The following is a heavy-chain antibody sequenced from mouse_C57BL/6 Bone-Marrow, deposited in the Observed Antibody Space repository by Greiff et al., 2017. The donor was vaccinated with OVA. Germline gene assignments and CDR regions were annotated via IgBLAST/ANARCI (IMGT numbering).Heavy chain of an antibody. J-gene: IGHJ3*01. CDR3: ANYYGSRLRFAY. Sequence: EVQLQQSGPELVKPGASVKISCKASGYTFTDYYMNWVKQSHGKSLEWIGDINPNNGGTSYNQKFKGKATLTVDKSSSTAYMELRSLTSEDSAVYYCANYYGSRLRFAYWGQGTLVTVSA. CDR1: GYTFTDYY. CDR2: INPNNGGT. D-gene: IGHD1-1*01. V-gene: IGHV1-26*01.